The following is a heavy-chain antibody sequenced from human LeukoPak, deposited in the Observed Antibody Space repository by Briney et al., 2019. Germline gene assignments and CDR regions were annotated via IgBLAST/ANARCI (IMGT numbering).Heavy chain of an antibody. CDR3: ARLKRLSAKYGHFDY. J-gene: IGHJ4*02. CDR1: GYTFTGYY. Sequence: ASMKVSCKASGYTFTGYYMHWVRQAPGQGLEWMGWINPNSGGTNYAQKFQGRVTMTRDTSISTAYMELSRLRSDDTAVYYCARLKRLSAKYGHFDYWGQGTLVTVSS. V-gene: IGHV1-2*02. CDR2: INPNSGGT. D-gene: IGHD6-25*01.